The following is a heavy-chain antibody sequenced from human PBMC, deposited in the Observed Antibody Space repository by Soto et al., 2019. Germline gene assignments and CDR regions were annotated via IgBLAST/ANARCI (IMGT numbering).Heavy chain of an antibody. V-gene: IGHV1-3*01. Sequence: ASVKVSCKASGYTFTSYGIHWVRQAPGQRLEWMGWINAANGDTKYSPKFQGRVTITRDTSASTAYMELSSLRSEDTAVYYCVRRHVSATGIDWFDPWGQGTPVTVSS. D-gene: IGHD6-13*01. J-gene: IGHJ5*02. CDR3: VRRHVSATGIDWFDP. CDR2: INAANGDT. CDR1: GYTFTSYG.